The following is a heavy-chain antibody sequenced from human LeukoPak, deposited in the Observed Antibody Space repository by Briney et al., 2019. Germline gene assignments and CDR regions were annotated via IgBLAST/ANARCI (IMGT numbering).Heavy chain of an antibody. D-gene: IGHD2-15*01. CDR2: INAGNGNT. CDR3: ARARGYCSGGSCYSRGFDY. V-gene: IGHV1-3*03. CDR1: GYTFTIYA. J-gene: IGHJ4*02. Sequence: AAVTVSFKGSGYTFTIYAMHWVGQAPGQRREWMGWINAGNGNTKYSQEFQGRGTITRETSASTAYMELSSLRSDDMAVYYCARARGYCSGGSCYSRGFDYWGQGALVTVSS.